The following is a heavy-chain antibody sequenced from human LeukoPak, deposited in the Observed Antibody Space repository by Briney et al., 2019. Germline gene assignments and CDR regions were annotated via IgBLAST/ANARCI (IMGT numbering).Heavy chain of an antibody. CDR2: ISGSGGST. Sequence: QPGGSLRLSCAASGFTFSSYAMTWVRQFPGKGLEWVSAISGSGGSTYYADSVKGRFTISRDNSKNTLYLQMNSLRAEDTAVYYCAKDEQLGEGFDYWGQGTLVTVSS. J-gene: IGHJ4*02. V-gene: IGHV3-23*01. D-gene: IGHD6-13*01. CDR1: GFTFSSYA. CDR3: AKDEQLGEGFDY.